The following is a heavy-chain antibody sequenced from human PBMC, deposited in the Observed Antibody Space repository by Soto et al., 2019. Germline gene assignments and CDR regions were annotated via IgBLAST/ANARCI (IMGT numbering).Heavy chain of an antibody. Sequence: GGSLRLSCAASGFTFSSYGMHWVRQAPGKGLEWVAVISYDGSNKYYADSVKGRFTISRDNSKNTLYLQMNSLRAEDTAVYYCAKDPGGCSSTSCEMYNWFDPWGQGTLVTVSS. CDR1: GFTFSSYG. D-gene: IGHD2-2*01. V-gene: IGHV3-30*18. CDR2: ISYDGSNK. CDR3: AKDPGGCSSTSCEMYNWFDP. J-gene: IGHJ5*02.